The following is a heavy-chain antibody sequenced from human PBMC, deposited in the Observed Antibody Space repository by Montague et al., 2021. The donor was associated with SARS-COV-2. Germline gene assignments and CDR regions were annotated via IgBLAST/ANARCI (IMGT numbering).Heavy chain of an antibody. D-gene: IGHD6-19*01. V-gene: IGHV4-39*01. CDR1: GGSISSGTYY. CDR2: INYSGKT. CDR3: ARRAQWQLSWFFDL. J-gene: IGHJ2*01. Sequence: SETRSLTCTVSGGSISSGTYYWGWVRQPPGKGLEWIGTINYSGKTYYNPSLKSRVTISVDTSKNQFSLKVTSATAADTAVYYCARRAQWQLSWFFDLWGRGTLVTVSS.